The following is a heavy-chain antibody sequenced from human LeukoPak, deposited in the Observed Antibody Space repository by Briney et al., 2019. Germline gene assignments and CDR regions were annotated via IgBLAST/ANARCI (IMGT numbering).Heavy chain of an antibody. J-gene: IGHJ4*02. CDR1: GYTFTTFG. CDR2: ISPYNGNT. Sequence: ASVKVSCKASGYTFTTFGISWVRQAPGQGLEWMGWISPYNGNTNYAQKLQGRLTMTTDTSTTTAYMELRSLRSDDTAVYYCARMGCLSPSCYTLDYWGQGTLVTVSS. V-gene: IGHV1-18*01. D-gene: IGHD2-2*02. CDR3: ARMGCLSPSCYTLDY.